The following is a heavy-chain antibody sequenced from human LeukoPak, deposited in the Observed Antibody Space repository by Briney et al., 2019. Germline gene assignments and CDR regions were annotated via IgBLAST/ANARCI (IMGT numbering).Heavy chain of an antibody. CDR2: INPNSGGT. D-gene: IGHD3-22*01. Sequence: ASVKVSCKASGYTFTGYYMHWVRQAPGQGLEWMGWINPNSGGTNYAQKFQGRVTMTRDTSISTAYVELSRLRSDDTAVYYCARVLYYYDSSGYPYYFDYWGQGTLVTVSS. V-gene: IGHV1-2*02. J-gene: IGHJ4*02. CDR1: GYTFTGYY. CDR3: ARVLYYYDSSGYPYYFDY.